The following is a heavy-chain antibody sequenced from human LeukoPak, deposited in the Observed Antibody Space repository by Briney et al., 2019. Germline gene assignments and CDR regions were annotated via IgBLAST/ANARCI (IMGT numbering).Heavy chain of an antibody. Sequence: SETLSLTCAVYGGSFSGYYWSWIRQPPGKGLEWIGEINHSGSTNYNPSLKSRVTISVDTSKNQFSLKLSSVTAADTAVYYCAAITMVREVLLDWGNPGGQGTLVTVSS. D-gene: IGHD3-10*01. CDR3: AAITMVREVLLDWGNP. V-gene: IGHV4-34*01. J-gene: IGHJ4*02. CDR2: INHSGST. CDR1: GGSFSGYY.